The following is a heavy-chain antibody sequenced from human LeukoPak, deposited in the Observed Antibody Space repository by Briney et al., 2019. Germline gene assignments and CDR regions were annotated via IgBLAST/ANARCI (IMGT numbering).Heavy chain of an antibody. CDR2: IKSKTDGGTT. CDR3: TTSYCSSTSCSPSYYYYGMDV. D-gene: IGHD2-2*01. V-gene: IGHV3-15*01. Sequence: PGGSLRLSCAASGFTFSNAWMSWVRQAPGKGLEWVGRIKSKTDGGTTDYAAPVKGRFTISRDDSKNTLYLQMNSLETEDTAVYYCTTSYCSSTSCSPSYYYYGMDVWGQGTTVTVSS. J-gene: IGHJ6*02. CDR1: GFTFSNAW.